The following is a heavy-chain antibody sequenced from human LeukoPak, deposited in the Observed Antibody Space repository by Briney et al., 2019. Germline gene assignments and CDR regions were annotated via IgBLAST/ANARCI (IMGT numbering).Heavy chain of an antibody. CDR2: IYYSGST. CDR1: GGSISSYY. CDR3: ARAPFLYDFWSGTPRNWYFDL. D-gene: IGHD3-3*01. V-gene: IGHV4-59*01. Sequence: SETLSLTCTVSGGSISSYYWSWIRQPPGKGLEWIGYIYYSGSTNYNPSLTSRVTISVDTSKNQFSLQLSSVTAADTAVYYCARAPFLYDFWSGTPRNWYFDLWGRGTLVTVSS. J-gene: IGHJ2*01.